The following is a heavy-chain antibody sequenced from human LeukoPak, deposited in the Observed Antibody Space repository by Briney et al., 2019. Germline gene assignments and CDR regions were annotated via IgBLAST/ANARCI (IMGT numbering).Heavy chain of an antibody. CDR1: GFTFSSYA. J-gene: IGHJ4*02. CDR3: AKAMVTVGRAPYYFDY. V-gene: IGHV3-23*01. Sequence: PGGSLRLSCAASGFTFSSYAMSWVRQAPGMGLEWVSAISGSGGSTYYADSVKGRFTISRDNSKNTLYLQMNSLRAEDTAVYYCAKAMVTVGRAPYYFDYWGQGTLVTVSS. D-gene: IGHD5-18*01. CDR2: ISGSGGST.